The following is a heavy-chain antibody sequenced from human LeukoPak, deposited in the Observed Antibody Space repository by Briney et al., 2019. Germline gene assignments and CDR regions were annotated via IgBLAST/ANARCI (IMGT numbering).Heavy chain of an antibody. V-gene: IGHV4-59*01. CDR3: ARASLLWFGELTS. D-gene: IGHD3-10*01. J-gene: IGHJ4*02. CDR2: IYYSGST. CDR1: GGSISSNY. Sequence: SETLSLTCTVSGGSISSNYWSWIRQPPGTGLEWIGYIYYSGSTNYNPSLKSRVTISVDTSKNQFSLKLSSVTAADTAVYYCARASLLWFGELTSWGQGTLVTVSS.